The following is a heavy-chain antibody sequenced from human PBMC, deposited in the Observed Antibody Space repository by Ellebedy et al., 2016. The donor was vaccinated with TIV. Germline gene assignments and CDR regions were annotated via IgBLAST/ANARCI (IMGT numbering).Heavy chain of an antibody. CDR1: GFIFSSYS. V-gene: IGHV3-30*18. Sequence: GESLKISCAASGFIFSSYSMHWVCQAPGKGMEWVAAISYTGSNRYYADSVKGRFTISRDNSKKTLYLQMSSLIPDDTAVYYCAKAGGIQLLSPTNDYWGQGTLVTVSS. CDR3: AKAGGIQLLSPTNDY. CDR2: ISYTGSNR. J-gene: IGHJ4*02. D-gene: IGHD1-1*01.